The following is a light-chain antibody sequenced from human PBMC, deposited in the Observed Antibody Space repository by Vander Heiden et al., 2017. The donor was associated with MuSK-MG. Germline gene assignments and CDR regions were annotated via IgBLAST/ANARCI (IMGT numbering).Light chain of an antibody. CDR1: QSLLHSNGYNY. Sequence: DIVMTQSPLSLPVTPGEPASISCRSSQSLLHSNGYNYLDWYLQKPGQSPQLLIYLGSNRASGVPDRLSGSGSGTDFTLKISRGEAEDVGVYYCRQALQIPSTFAKGTKLKIK. J-gene: IGKJ2*01. CDR2: LGS. CDR3: RQALQIPST. V-gene: IGKV2-28*01.